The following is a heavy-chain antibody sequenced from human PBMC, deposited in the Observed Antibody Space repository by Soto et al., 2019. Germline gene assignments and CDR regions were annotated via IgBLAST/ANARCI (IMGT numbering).Heavy chain of an antibody. CDR1: GAALSGVY. D-gene: IGHD6-19*01. J-gene: IGHJ6*02. V-gene: IGHV4-34*01. CDR2: INPSGSA. Sequence: QVQLQQWGAGLLKPSETLSLTCGVSGAALSGVYWTWIRQTPGRGLEWIGEINPSGSAYYNATLGDRVTISVDTSKKKFSLSLPSVTATDTGRYYCARAFKGIIENTGWPKPYYYGLDVWAQGTAVIVSS. CDR3: ARAFKGIIENTGWPKPYYYGLDV.